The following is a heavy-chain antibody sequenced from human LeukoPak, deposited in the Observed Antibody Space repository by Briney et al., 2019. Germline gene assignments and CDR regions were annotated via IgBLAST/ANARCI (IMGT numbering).Heavy chain of an antibody. V-gene: IGHV4-34*01. CDR2: INHSGST. D-gene: IGHD3-3*01. CDR3: ARGERPASEELLKYYFDY. CDR1: GGSFSGYY. Sequence: SETLSLTCAVYGGSFSGYYWSWIRQPPGKGLEWIGEINHSGSTNYNPSLKSRVTISVDTSKNQFSLKLSSVTAADTAVYYCARGERPASEELLKYYFDYWGQGTLVTVSS. J-gene: IGHJ4*02.